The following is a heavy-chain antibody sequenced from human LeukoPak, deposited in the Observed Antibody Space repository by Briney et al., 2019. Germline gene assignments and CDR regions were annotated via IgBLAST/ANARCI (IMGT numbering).Heavy chain of an antibody. J-gene: IGHJ4*02. D-gene: IGHD5-18*01. CDR3: AGGLWLRDY. CDR1: GCXISSHY. Sequence: SETLSLTCTVSGCXISSHYRSWIRQPPGKGQEWIGVMYYSGSTNYNPSLESRVIISVDTTTNKFPLQLNSGTAADTTVYYFAGGLWLRDYWGQGTLVTVSS. V-gene: IGHV4-59*11. CDR2: MYYSGST.